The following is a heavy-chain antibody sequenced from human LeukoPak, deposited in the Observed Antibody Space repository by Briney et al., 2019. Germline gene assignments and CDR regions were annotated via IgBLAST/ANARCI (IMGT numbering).Heavy chain of an antibody. V-gene: IGHV4-59*01. CDR3: AGSGPAALYYFDY. Sequence: SETLSLTCTVSGGFISSYYWSWIRQPPGKGLEWIGYIYYSGSTNYNPSLKSRVTISVDTSKNQFSLKLSSVTAADTAVYYCAGSGPAALYYFDYWGQGTLVTVSS. CDR1: GGFISSYY. J-gene: IGHJ4*02. CDR2: IYYSGST. D-gene: IGHD2-2*01.